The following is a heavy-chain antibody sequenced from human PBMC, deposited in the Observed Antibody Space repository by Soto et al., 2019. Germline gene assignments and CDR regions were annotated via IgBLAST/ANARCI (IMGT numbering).Heavy chain of an antibody. J-gene: IGHJ1*01. Sequence: SETLSLTCTVSGGSISSGGYYWSWIRQHPGKGLEWIGYIYYSGSTYYNPSLKSRVTISVDTSKNQFSLKLSSLTAADTAVYYGARSAQSTLTPLAYWGQGTLVTVSS. D-gene: IGHD4-17*01. V-gene: IGHV4-31*03. CDR3: ARSAQSTLTPLAY. CDR2: IYYSGST. CDR1: GGSISSGGYY.